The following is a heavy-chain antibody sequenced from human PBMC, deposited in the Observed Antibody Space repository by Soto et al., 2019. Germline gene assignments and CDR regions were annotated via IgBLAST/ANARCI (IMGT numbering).Heavy chain of an antibody. Sequence: QVQLVQSGAEVKKPGASVKVSCKASGYTFTSYYMHWVRQAPGQGLEWMGIINPSGGSTSYAQKFQGRVTMTRDTSTSTVYMELSSLRSEDTAVYYCARGAEGGSYYYYYGMDVWGQVTTVTVSS. D-gene: IGHD3-16*01. CDR2: INPSGGST. J-gene: IGHJ6*02. CDR3: ARGAEGGSYYYYYGMDV. CDR1: GYTFTSYY. V-gene: IGHV1-46*01.